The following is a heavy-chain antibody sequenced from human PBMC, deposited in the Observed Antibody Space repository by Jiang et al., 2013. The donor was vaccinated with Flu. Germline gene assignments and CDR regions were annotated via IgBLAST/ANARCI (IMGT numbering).Heavy chain of an antibody. CDR3: AKDRIRYFYDNSGYYFDH. CDR1: RFTFNSYG. Sequence: ASRFTFNSYGMHWVRQAPGKGLEWVAVISFDGGSKYYADSVKGRFTISRDNSKNTLYPQMSTLRAEDTAVYYCAKDRIRYFYDNSGYYFDHWGQGTLVTVSS. J-gene: IGHJ4*02. D-gene: IGHD3-22*01. V-gene: IGHV3-30*18. CDR2: ISFDGGSK.